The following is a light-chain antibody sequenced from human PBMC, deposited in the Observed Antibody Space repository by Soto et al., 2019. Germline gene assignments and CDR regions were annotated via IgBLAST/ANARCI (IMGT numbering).Light chain of an antibody. V-gene: IGKV1-39*01. CDR1: QSISDY. CDR3: QQSHSAPFT. J-gene: IGKJ3*01. Sequence: DIQMTQSPFSLSASLGDRVTITCRASQSISDYLNWYQQKPGKGAKLLIFAASSLQVGVPSRFSGSESGTDFTLTISSLQPEDFATYFCQQSHSAPFTFGPGTTVDIK. CDR2: AAS.